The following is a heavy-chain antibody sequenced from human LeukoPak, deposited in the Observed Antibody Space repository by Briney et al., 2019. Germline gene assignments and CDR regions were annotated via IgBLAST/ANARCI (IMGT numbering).Heavy chain of an antibody. J-gene: IGHJ4*02. CDR2: ISYDGSNK. Sequence: GGSLRLSCAASGFTFSSYGMHWVRQAPGKGLEWVAVISYDGSNKYYADSVKGRFTISRDNSKNTLYLQMNSLGAEDTAVYYCAKDQYYYDSSGYSDYWGQGTLVTVSS. V-gene: IGHV3-30*18. D-gene: IGHD3-22*01. CDR1: GFTFSSYG. CDR3: AKDQYYYDSSGYSDY.